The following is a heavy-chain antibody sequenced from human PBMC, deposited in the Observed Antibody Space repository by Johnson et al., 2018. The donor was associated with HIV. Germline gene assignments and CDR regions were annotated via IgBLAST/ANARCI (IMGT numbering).Heavy chain of an antibody. Sequence: QVQLVESGGGVAQPGRSLRLSCAASGFTFSFYAMHWVRQAPGKGLEWVAVISYDGSKRYYADSVRGRFTISRDNSKNTLYLQMNSLRAEDTAVYYCARDTVTGSPAFDIWGQGTMVTVSS. CDR3: ARDTVTGSPAFDI. V-gene: IGHV3-30*01. D-gene: IGHD1-20*01. J-gene: IGHJ3*02. CDR1: GFTFSFYA. CDR2: ISYDGSKR.